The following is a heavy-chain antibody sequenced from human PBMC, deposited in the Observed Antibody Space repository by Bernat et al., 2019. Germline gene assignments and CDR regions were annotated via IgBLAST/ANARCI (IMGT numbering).Heavy chain of an antibody. Sequence: QVQLQESGPGLVKPSETLSLTCTVSGGSISSYYWSWIRQPAGKGLEWIGRIYTSGSTNYNPSLKSRVTMSVATSRNQFSLKLSSMNAADTAGYYCATTVTTPNGAGNFDYWGQGTLVTVSS. CDR2: IYTSGST. J-gene: IGHJ4*02. CDR3: ATTVTTPNGAGNFDY. D-gene: IGHD4-17*01. V-gene: IGHV4-4*07. CDR1: GGSISSYY.